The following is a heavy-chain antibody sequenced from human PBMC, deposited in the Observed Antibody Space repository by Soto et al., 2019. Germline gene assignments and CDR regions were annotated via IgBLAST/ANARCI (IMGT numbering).Heavy chain of an antibody. CDR3: ARNRARNWFDP. CDR1: GGSISSSSYY. Sequence: SATLSMTCIVWGGSISSSSYYWGWIRHPAGKGLEWIGSIYYSGSTYYKPSLKSRVTISVDTSKNQFSLNGSSVTAADTAVFYCARNRARNWFDPWSQG. CDR2: IYYSGST. J-gene: IGHJ5*02. V-gene: IGHV4-39*01. D-gene: IGHD6-6*01.